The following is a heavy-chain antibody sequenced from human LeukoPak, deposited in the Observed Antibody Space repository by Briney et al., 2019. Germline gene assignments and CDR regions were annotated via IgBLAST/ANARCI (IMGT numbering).Heavy chain of an antibody. Sequence: SETLSLTCSVSGVPISTCYWSWLRQSPGKGLEWIAYVYYNGDIMYNPSLKSRVTISLDTSKSQVSLSVTSVTAADTAVYFCATTWYYDSRGYLFEDWGHGTLVTVSS. V-gene: IGHV4-59*01. J-gene: IGHJ4*01. CDR2: VYYNGDI. CDR1: GVPISTCY. CDR3: ATTWYYDSRGYLFED. D-gene: IGHD3-22*01.